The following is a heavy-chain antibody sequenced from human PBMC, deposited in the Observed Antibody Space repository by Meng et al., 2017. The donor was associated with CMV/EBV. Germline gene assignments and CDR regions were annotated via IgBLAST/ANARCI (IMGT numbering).Heavy chain of an antibody. D-gene: IGHD6-13*01. V-gene: IGHV3-30*04. CDR1: GFTFSSYA. J-gene: IGHJ4*02. CDR3: ARDYSSSGDY. Sequence: LSCAASGFTFSSYAMHWVRQAPGKGLEWVAVISYDGSNKYYADSVKGRFTTSRDNSKNTLSLQMNSLRAEDTAVYYCARDYSSSGDYWGQGTLVTVSS. CDR2: ISYDGSNK.